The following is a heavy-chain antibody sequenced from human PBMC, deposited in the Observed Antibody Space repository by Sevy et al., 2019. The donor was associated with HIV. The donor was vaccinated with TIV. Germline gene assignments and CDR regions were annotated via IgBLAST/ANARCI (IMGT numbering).Heavy chain of an antibody. CDR1: GLMFSDYY. J-gene: IGHJ4*02. D-gene: IGHD6-13*01. CDR3: ARSVGISAAVPDY. V-gene: IGHV3-11*04. CDR2: ISSTGTI. Sequence: GGCLRLSCVTSGLMFSDYYMSWIRQAPGQGPEWVSHISSTGTIYYADSVKGRFTISRDSAKNSLYLQMTSLRVEDTAVYYCARSVGISAAVPDYWGQGNLVTVSS.